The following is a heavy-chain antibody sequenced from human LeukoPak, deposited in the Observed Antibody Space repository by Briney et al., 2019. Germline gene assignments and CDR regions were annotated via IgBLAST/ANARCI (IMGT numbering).Heavy chain of an antibody. CDR2: IYYSGST. D-gene: IGHD5-18*01. CDR3: ARAADTAMEPFDY. CDR1: GGSISSYY. J-gene: IGHJ4*02. Sequence: SETLSLTCTVSGGSISSYYWSWIRRPPGKGLEWIGYIYYSGSTNYNPPLKSRVTISVDTSKNQFSLKLSSVTAADTAVYYCARAADTAMEPFDYWGQGTLVTVSS. V-gene: IGHV4-59*01.